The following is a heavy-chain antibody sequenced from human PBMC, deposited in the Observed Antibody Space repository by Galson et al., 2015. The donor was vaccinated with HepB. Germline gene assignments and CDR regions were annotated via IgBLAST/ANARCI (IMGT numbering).Heavy chain of an antibody. V-gene: IGHV1-69*13. CDR1: GGSFSRYA. J-gene: IGHJ4*02. CDR3: ARVGSTGYFDY. Sequence: SVKVSCKASGGSFSRYAISWVRQAPGQGLEWMGKITPVFGTTNYAQRFQGRVTFVADESTSTAYMELRSLRSEDTAMYYCARVGSTGYFDYWGQGTLVTVSS. D-gene: IGHD2-8*02. CDR2: ITPVFGTT.